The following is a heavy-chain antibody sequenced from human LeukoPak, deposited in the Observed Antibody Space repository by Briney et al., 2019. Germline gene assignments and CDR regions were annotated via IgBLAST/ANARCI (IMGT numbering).Heavy chain of an antibody. V-gene: IGHV4-59*01. CDR2: IYYSGST. J-gene: IGHJ6*02. CDR3: ARDQLGGSSWYGSYYYYGMDV. Sequence: PSETLSLTCAVYGGSFSGYYWSWIRQPPGKGLEWIGYIYYSGSTNYNPSLKSRVTISVDTSKNQFSLKLSSVTAADTAVYYCARDQLGGSSWYGSYYYYGMDVWGQGTTVTVSS. D-gene: IGHD6-13*01. CDR1: GGSFSGYY.